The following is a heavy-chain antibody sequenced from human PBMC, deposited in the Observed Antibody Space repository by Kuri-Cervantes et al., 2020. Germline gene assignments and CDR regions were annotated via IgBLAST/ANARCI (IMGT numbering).Heavy chain of an antibody. J-gene: IGHJ4*02. CDR1: GFTFDDYA. D-gene: IGHD4-17*01. CDR2: ISWNSGSI. V-gene: IGHV3-9*01. CDR3: AKATDYGVRATADY. Sequence: SLKNSCAASGFTFDDYAMHWVRQAPGKGLEWVSGISWNSGSIGYADSVKGRFTISRDNAKNSLYLQTNSLRAEDTALYYCAKATDYGVRATADYWGQGTLVTVSS.